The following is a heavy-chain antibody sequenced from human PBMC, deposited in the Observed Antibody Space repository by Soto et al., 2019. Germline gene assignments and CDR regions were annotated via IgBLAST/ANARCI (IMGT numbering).Heavy chain of an antibody. V-gene: IGHV2-5*02. J-gene: IGHJ4*02. CDR3: AHSLWFGESLPSYFDY. Sequence: QITLKESGPTLVKPTQTLTLTCTFSGFSLSTSGVGVGWIRQPPGKALEWLALIYWDDDKRYSPSLKSRLTITKDTSKNQVVLTMTNMDPVDTATYYCAHSLWFGESLPSYFDYWGQGTLVTVSS. CDR1: GFSLSTSGVG. D-gene: IGHD3-10*01. CDR2: IYWDDDK.